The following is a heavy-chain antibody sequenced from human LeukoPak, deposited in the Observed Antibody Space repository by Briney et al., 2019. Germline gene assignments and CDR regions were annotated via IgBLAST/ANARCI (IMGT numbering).Heavy chain of an antibody. CDR3: ARGWLDS. V-gene: IGHV3-11*01. CDR2: LSSGGSTI. J-gene: IGHJ5*01. CDR1: GFTVSDYY. Sequence: SGGSLRLSYAASGFTVSDYYINWTRQAPGKGLEWISHLSSGGSTIYYADSVKGRFTISRDNAKNSLYLQMNSLRAEDTAVYYCARGWLDSWGQGTLVTVSS.